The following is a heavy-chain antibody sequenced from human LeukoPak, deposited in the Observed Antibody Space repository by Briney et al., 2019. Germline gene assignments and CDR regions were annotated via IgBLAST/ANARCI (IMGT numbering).Heavy chain of an antibody. CDR1: GGSISSGDYY. CDR2: IYYSGST. V-gene: IGHV4-30-4*01. CDR3: ASQGYYDSSGYLPDV. J-gene: IGHJ6*02. D-gene: IGHD3-22*01. Sequence: SETLSLTCTVSGGSISSGDYYWSWIRQPPGKGLEWIGYIYYSGSTYYNPSLKSRVTISVDTSKNQFSLKLSSVTAADTAVYYCASQGYYDSSGYLPDVWGQGTTVTVSS.